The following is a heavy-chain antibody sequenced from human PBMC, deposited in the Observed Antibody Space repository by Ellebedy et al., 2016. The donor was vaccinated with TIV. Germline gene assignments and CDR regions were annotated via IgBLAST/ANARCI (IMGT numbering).Heavy chain of an antibody. D-gene: IGHD2-8*01. CDR1: GFTFSSYA. CDR2: ISGSGGST. V-gene: IGHV3-23*01. CDR3: EGRIPPNEPP. J-gene: IGHJ5*02. Sequence: GESLKISXAASGFTFSSYAMSWVRQAPGKGLEWVSAISGSGGSTYYADSVKGRFTISRDNSKNTLYLQMNTLRAEDTAVYYCEGRIPPNEPPWGQGTLVSVSS.